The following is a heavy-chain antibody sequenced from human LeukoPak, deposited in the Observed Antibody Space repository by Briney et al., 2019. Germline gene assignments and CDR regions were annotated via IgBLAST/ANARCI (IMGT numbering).Heavy chain of an antibody. Sequence: GGSLRLSCTASGFSFSSYAMSWVRQPPGKGLEWVSAISASGDTTYYADSVKGRFTISRDNSRNTVSLQMNSLSADDTAVYYCAKAPYGTTYKFDYWGQGTLVTVSS. D-gene: IGHD3-10*01. V-gene: IGHV3-23*01. CDR2: ISASGDTT. CDR3: AKAPYGTTYKFDY. J-gene: IGHJ4*02. CDR1: GFSFSSYA.